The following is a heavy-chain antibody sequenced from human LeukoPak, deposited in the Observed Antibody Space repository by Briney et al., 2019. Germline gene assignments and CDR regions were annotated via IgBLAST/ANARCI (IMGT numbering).Heavy chain of an antibody. CDR3: ARGGIAVAALRPRRWFDP. J-gene: IGHJ5*02. CDR1: GGSFSGYY. V-gene: IGHV4-34*01. D-gene: IGHD6-19*01. CDR2: INHSGST. Sequence: PSETLSLTCAVYGGSFSGYYWSWIRQPPGKGLEWIGEINHSGSTNYNPYLKSRVTISVDTSKNQFSLKLSSVTAADTAVYYCARGGIAVAALRPRRWFDPWGQGTLVTVSS.